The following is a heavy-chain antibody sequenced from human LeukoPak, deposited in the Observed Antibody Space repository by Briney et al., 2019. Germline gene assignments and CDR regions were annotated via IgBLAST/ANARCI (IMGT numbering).Heavy chain of an antibody. J-gene: IGHJ3*02. CDR1: GGSFSGYY. CDR2: INHSGST. V-gene: IGHV4-34*01. CDR3: ARWYFDWFDAFDI. Sequence: SENLSLTCAVYGGSFSGYYWSWIRQPPGKGLEWIGEINHSGSTNYNPSLKSRVTISVDTSKNQFSLKLSSVTAADTAVYYCARWYFDWFDAFDIWGQGTMVTVSS. D-gene: IGHD3-9*01.